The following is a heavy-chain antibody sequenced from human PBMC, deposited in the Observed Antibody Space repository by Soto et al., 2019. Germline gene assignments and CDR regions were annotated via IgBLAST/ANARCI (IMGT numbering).Heavy chain of an antibody. D-gene: IGHD2-2*01. CDR1: GFTFTYYA. J-gene: IGHJ4*02. V-gene: IGHV3-23*01. CDR3: AKDRDYPRDQFHY. CDR2: ISANGQGI. Sequence: EVQLLESGGGLVQPGGSLRLSCTASGFTFTYYAFSWVRQAPGKGLEWVSAISANGQGIYYADSVRGRFTISRDNSKNTVFLHMDSLRAEDTAVYDCAKDRDYPRDQFHYWGQGTLVTVSS.